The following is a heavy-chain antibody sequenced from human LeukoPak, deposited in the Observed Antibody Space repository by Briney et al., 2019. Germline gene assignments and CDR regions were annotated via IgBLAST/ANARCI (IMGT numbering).Heavy chain of an antibody. CDR1: GASFSDFY. V-gene: IGHV4-59*08. CDR2: VSDSGGT. D-gene: IGHD2-2*01. CDR3: ARHHSSTRFDAFDI. J-gene: IGHJ3*02. Sequence: SETLSLTCTVSGASFSDFYWSWIRQSPGRGLEWIGYVSDSGGTSYNPSLKSRVTLSVDTSKNQFSLKLSSVTAADTAVYYCARHHSSTRFDAFDIWGQGTMVTVSS.